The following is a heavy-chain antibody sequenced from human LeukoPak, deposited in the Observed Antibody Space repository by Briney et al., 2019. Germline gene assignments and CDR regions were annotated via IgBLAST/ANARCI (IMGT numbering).Heavy chain of an antibody. D-gene: IGHD1-26*01. CDR3: ARDKRSYYDPHYFDY. Sequence: SETLSLTCTVSGGSISSYYWSWIRQPPGKGLEWIGYIYYSGSTNYNPSLKSRVTISVDTSKNQFSLKLSSVTAADTAVYYCARDKRSYYDPHYFDYWGQGTLVTVSS. J-gene: IGHJ4*02. CDR1: GGSISSYY. CDR2: IYYSGST. V-gene: IGHV4-59*01.